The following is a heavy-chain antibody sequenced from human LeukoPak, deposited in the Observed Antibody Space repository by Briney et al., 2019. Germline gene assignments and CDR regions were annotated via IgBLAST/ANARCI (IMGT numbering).Heavy chain of an antibody. CDR2: IKSKTDGGTT. CDR3: EALEDYDILTGPDY. V-gene: IGHV3-15*01. D-gene: IGHD3-9*01. CDR1: GFTFSNAW. Sequence: PGGSLRLSCAASGFTFSNAWLSWVRQAPGKGLEWVGRIKSKTDGGTTDYAAPVKGRFTISRDDSKNTLYLQMNSLKTEDTAVYYCEALEDYDILTGPDYWGQGTLVTVSS. J-gene: IGHJ4*02.